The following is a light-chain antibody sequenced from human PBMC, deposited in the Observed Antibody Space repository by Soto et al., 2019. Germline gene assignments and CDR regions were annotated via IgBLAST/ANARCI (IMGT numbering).Light chain of an antibody. CDR1: QSVSSN. V-gene: IGKV3-15*01. CDR2: DAS. Sequence: EIVMTQSPATLSVSPGERATLSCRASQSVSSNLAWYQQKPGQAPRLLIHDASTRATGTPARFSGSGSGTEFTLTISSLPSEDSAVYYCQQYNNWRTFGQGTKVEIK. CDR3: QQYNNWRT. J-gene: IGKJ1*01.